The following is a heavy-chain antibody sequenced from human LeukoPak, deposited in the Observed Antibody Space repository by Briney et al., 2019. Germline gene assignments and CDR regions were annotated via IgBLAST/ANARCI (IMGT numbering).Heavy chain of an antibody. CDR2: IYYSGST. D-gene: IGHD2-15*01. CDR1: GGSISSYY. V-gene: IGHV4-59*01. Sequence: SETLSLTCTVSGGSISSYYWSWIRQPPGKGLEWIGYIYYSGSTNYNPSLKSRVTISVDTSKNQFSLKLSSVTAADTAVYYCARVVAATLIDYWGQGTLVTVS. CDR3: ARVVAATLIDY. J-gene: IGHJ4*02.